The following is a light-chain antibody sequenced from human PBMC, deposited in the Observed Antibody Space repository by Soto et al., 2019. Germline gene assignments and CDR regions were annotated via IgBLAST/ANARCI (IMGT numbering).Light chain of an antibody. Sequence: QPVLTQSPSASASLGASVKLTCILSSGHSNYAIAWHQQQPEKGPQYLMKVYSDGSHSKGDGIPDRFSGSSSGAERFLTISRLQYEDEGDYYCQTWGAGIRVFGGGTKLTVL. CDR3: QTWGAGIRV. CDR2: VYSDGSH. J-gene: IGLJ3*02. CDR1: SGHSNYA. V-gene: IGLV4-69*01.